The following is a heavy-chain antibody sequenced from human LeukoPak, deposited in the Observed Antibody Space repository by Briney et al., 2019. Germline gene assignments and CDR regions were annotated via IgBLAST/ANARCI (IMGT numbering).Heavy chain of an antibody. CDR2: IYYSGST. J-gene: IGHJ5*02. Sequence: SETLSLTCTVSGGFISSSSYYWGWIRQPPGKGLEWIGSIYYSGSTYYNPSLKSRVTISVDTSKNQFSLKLSSVTAADTAVYYCARQPNIVVVDNWFDPWGQGTLVAVSS. D-gene: IGHD2-15*01. CDR1: GGFISSSSYY. CDR3: ARQPNIVVVDNWFDP. V-gene: IGHV4-39*07.